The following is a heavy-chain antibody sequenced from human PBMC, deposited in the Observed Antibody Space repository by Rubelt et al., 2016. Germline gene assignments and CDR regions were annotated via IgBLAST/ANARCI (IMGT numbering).Heavy chain of an antibody. V-gene: IGHV3-23*01. CDR3: AKRTKTTFHFYMDV. Sequence: EMKLLESGGGLVQPGGSLRLSCAASGFNFGSFVMNWVRQAPGKGLEWVSAIAADSGSVYYTPSMGGRLTISRDNSKKMGYQQMERLRAEDTAMYYWAKRTKTTFHFYMDVWGKGTPVTVSS. CDR2: IAADSGSV. D-gene: IGHD1-14*01. J-gene: IGHJ6*03. CDR1: GFNFGSFV.